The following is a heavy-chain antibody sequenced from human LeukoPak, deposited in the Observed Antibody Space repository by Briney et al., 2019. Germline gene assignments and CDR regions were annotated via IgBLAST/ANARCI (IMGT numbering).Heavy chain of an antibody. V-gene: IGHV4-61*02. CDR2: LYTRGRT. Sequence: SETLSLTCTVSGGSLSSGSYHWSWTPKPAAKGLEWIGRLYTRGRTNYNPSLKSRVTISVDTSKNQFSLKLSSVTAADTAVYYCARTSGNPFLIYDYWGQGTLVTVSS. D-gene: IGHD4-23*01. J-gene: IGHJ4*02. CDR3: ARTSGNPFLIYDY. CDR1: GGSLSSGSYH.